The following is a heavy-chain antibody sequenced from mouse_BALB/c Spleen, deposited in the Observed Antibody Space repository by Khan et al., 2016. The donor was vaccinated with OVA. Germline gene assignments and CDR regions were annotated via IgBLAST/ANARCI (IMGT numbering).Heavy chain of an antibody. Sequence: QVQLKESGPGLVAPSQSLSITCTVSGFSLTDYAVSWIRQPPGKGLEWLGVIWGGGSKYYNSDLKSRLSISKDNSKCQVMLKMNTLQTDETAMYCCTKDPPYYAMDYWGQGTSVTVSS. CDR1: GFSLTDYA. CDR3: TKDPPYYAMDY. J-gene: IGHJ4*01. CDR2: IWGGGSK. V-gene: IGHV2-6-5*01.